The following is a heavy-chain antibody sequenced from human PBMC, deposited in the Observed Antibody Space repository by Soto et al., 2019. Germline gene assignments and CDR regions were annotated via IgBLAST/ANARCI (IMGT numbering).Heavy chain of an antibody. Sequence: QVQLQESGPGLVKPSETLSLTCTVSGGSISSYYWSWIRQPPGKGLEWIGYVYNSGSTNYNPSLKSRAPISVDTSKIQFSLKLSSATAADTAVYYCARRYGSCFDYWCQGTLVTVSS. CDR3: ARRYGSCFDY. CDR1: GGSISSYY. CDR2: VYNSGST. D-gene: IGHD5-18*01. V-gene: IGHV4-59*08. J-gene: IGHJ4*02.